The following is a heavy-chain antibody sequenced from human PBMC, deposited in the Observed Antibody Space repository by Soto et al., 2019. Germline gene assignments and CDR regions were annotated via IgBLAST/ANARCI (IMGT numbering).Heavy chain of an antibody. V-gene: IGHV1-18*01. CDR2: ISPYNGKT. CDR1: GYTFTSYG. CDR3: ARDYSSGWSTNFWGKGENWFDP. Sequence: QVQLVQSGAEVKKPGASVKVSCKASGYTFTSYGISWVRQAPGQGLEWMGWISPYNGKTNYAQKVQGRVTMTTDTSTSTAYMELRSLRSDDTAVYYCARDYSSGWSTNFWGKGENWFDPWGQGNLVTVSS. J-gene: IGHJ5*02. D-gene: IGHD6-19*01.